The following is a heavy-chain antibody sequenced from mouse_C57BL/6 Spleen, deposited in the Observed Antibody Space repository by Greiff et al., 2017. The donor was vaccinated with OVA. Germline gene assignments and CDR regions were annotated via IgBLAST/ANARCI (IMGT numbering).Heavy chain of an antibody. CDR3: EGDYDYDEGYAMDY. V-gene: IGHV1-82*01. D-gene: IGHD2-4*01. J-gene: IGHJ4*01. CDR2: IYPGDGDT. Sequence: VQLQQSGPELVKPGASVKISCKASGYAFSSSWMNWVKQRPGKGLEWIGRIYPGDGDTNYNGKFKGKATLTADKSSSTAYMQLSSLTSEASAVYVCEGDYDYDEGYAMDYWGQGTSVTVSS. CDR1: GYAFSSSW.